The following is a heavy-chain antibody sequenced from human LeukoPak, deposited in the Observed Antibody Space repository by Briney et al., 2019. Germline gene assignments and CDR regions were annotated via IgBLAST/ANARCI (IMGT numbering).Heavy chain of an antibody. Sequence: GGSLRLSCAASGFTFSSYWMSWVRQAPGKGLEWVANIKQDGSEKYYVDSVKGRFTISRDNAKNSLYLQMNSLRAEDTAVYYCARGPSGVATVPFDPWGQGTLVTVSS. CDR2: IKQDGSEK. J-gene: IGHJ5*02. CDR1: GFTFSSYW. CDR3: ARGPSGVATVPFDP. D-gene: IGHD5-12*01. V-gene: IGHV3-7*01.